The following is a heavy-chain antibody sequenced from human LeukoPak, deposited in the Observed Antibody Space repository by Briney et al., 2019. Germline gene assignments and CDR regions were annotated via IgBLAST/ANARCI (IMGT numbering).Heavy chain of an antibody. Sequence: GGSLRLSCTASGFTFGDYAMTWVRQAPGKGLEWVSFIRSKIYGGTPEYAASVKGRFTISRDDSKGIAYLQMNSLKTEDTAVYYCTRDQTPYYWGQGTLVTVSS. CDR3: TRDQTPYY. V-gene: IGHV3-49*04. CDR2: IRSKIYGGTP. CDR1: GFTFGDYA. J-gene: IGHJ4*02.